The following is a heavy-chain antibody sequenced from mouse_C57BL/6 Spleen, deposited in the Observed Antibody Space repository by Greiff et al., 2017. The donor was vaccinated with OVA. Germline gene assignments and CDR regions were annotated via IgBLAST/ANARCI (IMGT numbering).Heavy chain of an antibody. Sequence: EVNVVESGGGLVKPGGSLKLSCAASGFTFSSYAMSLVRQTPEKRLEWVATISDGGSYTYYPDNVKCRFTISRDNAKNNLYLQMSHLKSEDTAMDYCARDHHGYFDYWGQGTTLTVSS. V-gene: IGHV5-4*01. J-gene: IGHJ2*01. CDR1: GFTFSSYA. CDR2: ISDGGSYT. CDR3: ARDHHGYFDY.